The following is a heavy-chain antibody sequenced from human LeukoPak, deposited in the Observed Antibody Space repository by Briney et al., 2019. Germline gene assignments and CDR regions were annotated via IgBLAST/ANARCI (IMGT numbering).Heavy chain of an antibody. V-gene: IGHV4-34*01. J-gene: IGHJ5*02. CDR1: GGSFSGYY. D-gene: IGHD2-2*01. Sequence: SETLSLTCAVYGGSFSGYYWSWIRQPPGKGLEWIREINHSGSTNYNPSLKSRVTISVDTSKNQFSLKLSSVTAADTAVYYCARGVSSLGNWFDPWDQGTLVTVSS. CDR2: INHSGST. CDR3: ARGVSSLGNWFDP.